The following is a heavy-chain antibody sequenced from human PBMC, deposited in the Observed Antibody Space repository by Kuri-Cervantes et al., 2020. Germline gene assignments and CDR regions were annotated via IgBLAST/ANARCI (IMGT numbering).Heavy chain of an antibody. Sequence: ASVKVSCKASGYTFTSYYMHWVRQAPGQGLEWMGIINPSGGSTSYAQKFQGRVTMTRDTSINTVYMELTNLRSDDTAIYYCARDHSGGWFDPWGQGVLVTVSS. V-gene: IGHV1-46*01. CDR1: GYTFTSYY. CDR3: ARDHSGGWFDP. CDR2: INPSGGST. J-gene: IGHJ5*02. D-gene: IGHD1-26*01.